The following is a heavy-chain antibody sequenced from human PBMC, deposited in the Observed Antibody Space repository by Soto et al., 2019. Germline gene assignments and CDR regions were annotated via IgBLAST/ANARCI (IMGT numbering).Heavy chain of an antibody. CDR1: EFTFCFYL. Sequence: RPSCANPEFTFCFYLMSWGRQAPGKGLEWVAIIKGDGSEQLYVDSVRGRFSISRDNARNSVYLQMSSLRAEDTAVYYCARGDRGGFDLWGHGTVVTVSS. CDR3: ARGDRGGFDL. V-gene: IGHV3-7*02. CDR2: IKGDGSEQ. D-gene: IGHD3-10*01. J-gene: IGHJ3*01.